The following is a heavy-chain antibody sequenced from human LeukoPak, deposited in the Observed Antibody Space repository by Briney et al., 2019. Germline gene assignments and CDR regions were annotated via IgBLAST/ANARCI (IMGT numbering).Heavy chain of an antibody. CDR2: INPSGGTT. CDR3: ASPPDGVLEWLPLFQH. Sequence: ASVKVSCKASGYTFTSYSMHWVRQAPGQGLEWMGIINPSGGTTTYAQKFQGRVSMTRDTSTSTVYTELSSLRSEDTAVYYCASPPDGVLEWLPLFQHWGQGTLVTVSS. CDR1: GYTFTSYS. V-gene: IGHV1-46*01. J-gene: IGHJ1*01. D-gene: IGHD3-3*01.